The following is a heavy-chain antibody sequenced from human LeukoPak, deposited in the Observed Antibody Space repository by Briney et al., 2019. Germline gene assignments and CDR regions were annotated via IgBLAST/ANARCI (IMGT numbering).Heavy chain of an antibody. Sequence: PGGPLRLSCAASGFTFSSYGMHWVRQAPGKGLEWVAVIWYDGSNKYYADSVKGRFTISRDNSKNTLYLQMNSLRAEDTAVYYCARGGGSDPFDYWGQGTLVTVSS. V-gene: IGHV3-33*01. CDR2: IWYDGSNK. J-gene: IGHJ4*02. CDR1: GFTFSSYG. CDR3: ARGGGSDPFDY. D-gene: IGHD3-16*01.